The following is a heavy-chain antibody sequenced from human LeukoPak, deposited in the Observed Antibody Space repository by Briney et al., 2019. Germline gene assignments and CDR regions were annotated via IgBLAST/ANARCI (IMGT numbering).Heavy chain of an antibody. J-gene: IGHJ3*02. D-gene: IGHD6-19*01. Sequence: ASVKVSCKASGYTFTGYYIHWVRQVPGQGLEWMGWINPNSGGTNYAQKFQGRVTMIRDTSISTAYMELNRLTSDDTAVYYCARESALEEQWLGGAFDIWGQGTMVTVS. CDR3: ARESALEEQWLGGAFDI. CDR1: GYTFTGYY. CDR2: INPNSGGT. V-gene: IGHV1-2*02.